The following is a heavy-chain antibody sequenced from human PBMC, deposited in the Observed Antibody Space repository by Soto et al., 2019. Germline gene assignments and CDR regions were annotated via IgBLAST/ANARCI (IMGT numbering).Heavy chain of an antibody. V-gene: IGHV3-30-3*01. Sequence: QVQLVESGGGVVQPGRSLRLSCAASGFTFSSYAMHWVRQAPGKGLEWVAVISYDGSNKYYADSVKGRFTISRDNSKNVLYTQMDSLGEEDTAVYYCARERFVVVAAPPSRYYYYGMEDWGQGTTVTVSS. CDR1: GFTFSSYA. D-gene: IGHD2-15*01. CDR3: ARERFVVVAAPPSRYYYYGMED. CDR2: ISYDGSNK. J-gene: IGHJ6*02.